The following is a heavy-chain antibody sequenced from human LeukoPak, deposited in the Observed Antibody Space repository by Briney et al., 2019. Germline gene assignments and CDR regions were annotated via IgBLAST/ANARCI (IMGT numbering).Heavy chain of an antibody. CDR1: GGSFSGYY. D-gene: IGHD3-22*01. V-gene: IGHV4-34*01. CDR2: INPSGRI. CDR3: ARGRQEVSMIVVVMTAVSYYLDV. J-gene: IGHJ6*03. Sequence: PSETLSLTCAVYGGSFSGYYWTWIRQAPGKGLEWIGEINPSGRISYNPSLKSRLTISVDASKNQSSLNLRSLTAADTAVYYCARGRQEVSMIVVVMTAVSYYLDVWGKGTTVTVS.